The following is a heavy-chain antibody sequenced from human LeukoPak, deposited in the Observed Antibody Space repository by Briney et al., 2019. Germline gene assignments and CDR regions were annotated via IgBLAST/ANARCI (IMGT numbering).Heavy chain of an antibody. CDR3: AKDADPDRYYGMDV. Sequence: PGGSLRLSCAASGFTFSSYGMHWVRQAPGKGLEWVAVISYDGSNKYYADSVKGRFTISRDNSKNTLYLQMNSLRAEDTAVYYCAKDADPDRYYGMDVWGQGTTVIVSS. CDR1: GFTFSSYG. J-gene: IGHJ6*02. V-gene: IGHV3-30*18. CDR2: ISYDGSNK.